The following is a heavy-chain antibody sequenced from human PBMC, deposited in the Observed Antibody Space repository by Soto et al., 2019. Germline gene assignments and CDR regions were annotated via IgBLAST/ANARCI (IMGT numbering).Heavy chain of an antibody. CDR2: IYYSGST. J-gene: IGHJ5*02. CDR1: GGSIRSGGYY. V-gene: IGHV4-31*03. CDR3: ARYDSSGYNWFDP. D-gene: IGHD3-22*01. Sequence: SETLSLTCTVSGGSIRSGGYYWSWIRQHPGKGLEWIGYIYYSGSTYYNPSLKSRVTISVDTSKNQFSLKLSSVTAADTAVYYCARYDSSGYNWFDPWGQGTLVPSPQ.